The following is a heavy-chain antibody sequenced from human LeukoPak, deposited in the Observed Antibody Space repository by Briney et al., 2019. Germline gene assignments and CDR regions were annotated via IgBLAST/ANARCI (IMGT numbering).Heavy chain of an antibody. J-gene: IGHJ4*02. CDR3: ATSRTFDY. CDR1: GFTLSSYW. D-gene: IGHD2-8*01. V-gene: IGHV3-74*03. Sequence: PGGSLRLSCAASGFTLSSYWMHWVRQIPGKGLVWVSGINSDGSSTTYADFVKGRFTITRDNAKNTVYLQMNSLRDEDTAVYYCATSRTFDYWGQGSLVTVSS. CDR2: INSDGSST.